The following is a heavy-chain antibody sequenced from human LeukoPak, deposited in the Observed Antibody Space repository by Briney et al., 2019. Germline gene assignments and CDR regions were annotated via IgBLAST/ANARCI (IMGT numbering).Heavy chain of an antibody. CDR3: ARDYSSSPDY. J-gene: IGHJ4*02. Sequence: GGSLRLSCAASGFTFSSYAMSWVRQAPGKGLEWVSYISSSSSTIYYADSVKGRFTISRDNAKNSLYLQMNSLRAEDTAVYYCARDYSSSPDYWGQGTLVTVSS. CDR1: GFTFSSYA. V-gene: IGHV3-48*04. CDR2: ISSSSSTI. D-gene: IGHD6-6*01.